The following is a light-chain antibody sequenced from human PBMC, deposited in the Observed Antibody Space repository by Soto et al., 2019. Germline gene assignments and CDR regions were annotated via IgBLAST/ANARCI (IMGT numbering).Light chain of an antibody. V-gene: IGLV2-23*01. Sequence: QSSLTQPASVSGSPGQSITISCTGTSSDVGSHNLVSWYQQYPGKAPKVVIFEATKRPSGVSNRFSGSKSGSTASLTISGLQAEDEADYYCCSHASGSTDVFGTGTKLTVL. J-gene: IGLJ1*01. CDR2: EAT. CDR1: SSDVGSHNL. CDR3: CSHASGSTDV.